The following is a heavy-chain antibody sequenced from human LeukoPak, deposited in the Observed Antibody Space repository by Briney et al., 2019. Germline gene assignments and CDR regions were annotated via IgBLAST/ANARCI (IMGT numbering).Heavy chain of an antibody. CDR3: AIYYDSSGSIDH. CDR1: GFTFSSYS. Sequence: EGSLRLSCAASGFTFSSYSMNWLRQFPGKGLEWVSYISSSSSTIYYADSVKGRFTISRDNAKKSLFLQVNSLRAEDTAVYYCAIYYDSSGSIDHWGQGTLVTVSS. D-gene: IGHD3-22*01. CDR2: ISSSSSTI. V-gene: IGHV3-48*04. J-gene: IGHJ4*02.